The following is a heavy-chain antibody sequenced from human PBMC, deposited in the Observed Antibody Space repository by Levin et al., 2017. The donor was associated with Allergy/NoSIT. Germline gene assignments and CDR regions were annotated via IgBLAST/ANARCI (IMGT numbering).Heavy chain of an antibody. J-gene: IGHJ3*02. CDR3: AVFSLRYGAFDI. V-gene: IGHV4-34*01. CDR2: ISHRGFT. CDR1: GGSFGGYY. D-gene: IGHD4-17*01. Sequence: SQTLSLTCAVYGGSFGGYYWSWIRQSPGKGLEWIGEISHRGFTTYNPSLESRVTMSVDTSRNQFSVRLNSVTAADTAMYYCAVFSLRYGAFDIWGQGTMDTVSS.